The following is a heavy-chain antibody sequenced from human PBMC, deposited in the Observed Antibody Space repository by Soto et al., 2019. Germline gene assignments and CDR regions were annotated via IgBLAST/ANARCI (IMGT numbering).Heavy chain of an antibody. J-gene: IGHJ3*02. CDR2: ISYDGSNE. CDR1: GFTFSSYA. V-gene: IGHV3-30-3*01. Sequence: PGGSLRLSCAASGFTFSSYAMHWVRQAPGKGLEWVAVISYDGSNEYYADSVKGRFTISRDNSKNTLYLQMNSLRAEDTAVYYCARVSDDAFDIWGQGTMVTVSS. CDR3: ARVSDDAFDI.